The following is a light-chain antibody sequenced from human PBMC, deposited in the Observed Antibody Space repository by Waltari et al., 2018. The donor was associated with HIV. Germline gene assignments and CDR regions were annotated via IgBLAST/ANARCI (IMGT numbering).Light chain of an antibody. CDR1: SPNIGSDT. Sequence: QSELTQPPSASGTPGQRVTISCSGSSPNIGSDTVNLYQQLPGTAPKLLIYANHQRPSGVPDRFSGSQSDTSASLAIGGLQSEDEADYYCATWDASLSGPVFGGGTKLTVL. V-gene: IGLV1-44*01. J-gene: IGLJ2*01. CDR2: ANH. CDR3: ATWDASLSGPV.